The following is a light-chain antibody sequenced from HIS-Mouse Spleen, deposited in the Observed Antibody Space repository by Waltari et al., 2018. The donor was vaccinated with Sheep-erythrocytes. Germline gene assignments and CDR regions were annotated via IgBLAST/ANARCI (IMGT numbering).Light chain of an antibody. CDR1: SSDVGGYNL. Sequence: QSALTQPAAVSGSPGQSIPISCTGTSSDVGGYNLSSWYQQHPGKAPKLMIYEGSKRPSGVSNRFSGSKSGNTASLTISGLQAEDEADYYCCSYAGSSTPWVFGGGTKLTVL. CDR2: EGS. J-gene: IGLJ3*02. CDR3: CSYAGSSTPWV. V-gene: IGLV2-23*01.